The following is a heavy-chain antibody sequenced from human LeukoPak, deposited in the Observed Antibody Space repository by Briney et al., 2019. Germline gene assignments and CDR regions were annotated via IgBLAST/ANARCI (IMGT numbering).Heavy chain of an antibody. Sequence: SETLSLTCAVSGYSISSGYYWGWIRQPPGKGLEWIGSIYHSGSTYYNPSLKSRVTISVDTSKNQFSLKLSSVTAADTAVYYCARLCYYDSSGATDAFDIWGQGTMVTVSS. CDR3: ARLCYYDSSGATDAFDI. V-gene: IGHV4-38-2*01. CDR1: GYSISSGYY. CDR2: IYHSGST. D-gene: IGHD3-22*01. J-gene: IGHJ3*02.